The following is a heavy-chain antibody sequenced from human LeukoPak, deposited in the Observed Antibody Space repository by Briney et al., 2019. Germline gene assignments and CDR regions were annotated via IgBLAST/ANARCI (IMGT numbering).Heavy chain of an antibody. V-gene: IGHV3-21*01. CDR3: ARDGGGYRFYNWFDP. Sequence: GGSLRLSCAASGFTFSSYGMSWVRQAPGKGLEWVSFISSSSSYIHYADSVKGRFTISRDNAKNSLYLQMNSLRAEDTAVYYCARDGGGYRFYNWFDPWGQGTLVTVSS. CDR2: ISSSSSYI. D-gene: IGHD5-12*01. CDR1: GFTFSSYG. J-gene: IGHJ5*02.